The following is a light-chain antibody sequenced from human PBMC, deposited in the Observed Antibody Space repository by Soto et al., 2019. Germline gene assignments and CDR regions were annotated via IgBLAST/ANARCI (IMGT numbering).Light chain of an antibody. Sequence: QSALTQPASVSGSPGQSITISCTGSSNDVGGHRYVSWYQQYPGKAPELMIFEVSNRPSGVSIRFSGSKSGNTASLTISGLQAEDEADYYCSSYTNSTTPFVFGTGTKLTVL. V-gene: IGLV2-14*01. CDR3: SSYTNSTTPFV. CDR2: EVS. J-gene: IGLJ1*01. CDR1: SNDVGGHRY.